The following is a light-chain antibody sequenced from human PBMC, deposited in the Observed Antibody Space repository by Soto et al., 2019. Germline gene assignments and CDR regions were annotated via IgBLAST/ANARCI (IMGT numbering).Light chain of an antibody. CDR1: QGISSF. J-gene: IGKJ1*01. CDR3: QQYHSYPAS. CDR2: DAS. V-gene: IGKV1-16*01. Sequence: DIQMTQSPSSLSASVGDRVTITCRASQGISSFLAWFQQKPGKAPKSLIYDASNLQSGVPSRFSGSGSDTHFTLTISSVQPEDFATQYCQQYHSYPASFGHGTQVAI.